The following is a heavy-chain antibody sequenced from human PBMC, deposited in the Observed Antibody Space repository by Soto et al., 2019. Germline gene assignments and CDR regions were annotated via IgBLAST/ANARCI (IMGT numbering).Heavy chain of an antibody. V-gene: IGHV3-64*01. Sequence: EVQLVESGGGLVQPGGSLRLSCEASGFTFSTYAMHWVRQAPGKGLEYVSAISSNGGSTYYASSVKGRFTISRDNSKNTLYLQMGSLRAEDMAVYYCARLNPIAAAFDYWGQGTLVTVSS. CDR1: GFTFSTYA. J-gene: IGHJ4*02. D-gene: IGHD6-13*01. CDR2: ISSNGGST. CDR3: ARLNPIAAAFDY.